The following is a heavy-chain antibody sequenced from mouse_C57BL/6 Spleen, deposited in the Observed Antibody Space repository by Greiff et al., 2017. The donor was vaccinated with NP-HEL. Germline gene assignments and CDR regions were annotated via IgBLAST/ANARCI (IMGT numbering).Heavy chain of an antibody. J-gene: IGHJ4*01. D-gene: IGHD2-4*01. CDR1: GYTFTTYP. CDR3: ARGHPYDYDDGYYAMDY. Sequence: QVHVKQSGAELVKPGASVKMSCKASGYTFTTYPIEWMKQNHGKSLEWIGNFHPYNDDTKYNEKFKGKATLTVEKSSSTVYLELSRLTSDDSAVYYCARGHPYDYDDGYYAMDYWGQGTSVTVSS. CDR2: FHPYNDDT. V-gene: IGHV1-47*01.